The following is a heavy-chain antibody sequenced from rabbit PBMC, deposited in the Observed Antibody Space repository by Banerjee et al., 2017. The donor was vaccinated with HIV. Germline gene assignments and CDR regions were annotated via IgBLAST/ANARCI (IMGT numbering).Heavy chain of an antibody. CDR3: VREEVVAGYGGVGHAMGLAL. CDR2: IDTGDLST. Sequence: QEQLEESGGDLVKPGASLTLTCKASGFDFNNNYWICWVRQAPGKGLELIACIDTGDLSTYYASWAKGRFTISKTSSPTVTLQMTSLTAADTATYFCVREEVVAGYGGVGHAMGLALWGPGTLVTVS. D-gene: IGHD3-1*01. V-gene: IGHV1S45*01. J-gene: IGHJ4*01. CDR1: GFDFNNNYW.